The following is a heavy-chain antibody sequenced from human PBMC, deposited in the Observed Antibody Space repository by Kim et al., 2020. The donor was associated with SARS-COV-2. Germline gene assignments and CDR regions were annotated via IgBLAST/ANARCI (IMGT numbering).Heavy chain of an antibody. D-gene: IGHD1-26*01. Sequence: GTANYARKFQGRVTITADESTSTAYMELSSLRSEDTAVYYCARVSYFAFDIWGQGTMVTVSS. CDR3: ARVSYFAFDI. V-gene: IGHV1-69*01. CDR2: GTA. J-gene: IGHJ3*02.